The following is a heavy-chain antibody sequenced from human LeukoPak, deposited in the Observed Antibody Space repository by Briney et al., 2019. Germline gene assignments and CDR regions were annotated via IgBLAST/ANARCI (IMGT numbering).Heavy chain of an antibody. CDR1: GFTFSSYA. CDR3: VMALPGTAPVE. V-gene: IGHV3-64D*06. J-gene: IGHJ4*02. D-gene: IGHD1-7*01. Sequence: PGGSLRLSCSASGFTFSSYAMHWVRQAPGKGLEYVSAISGNGGTTYYADSVKGRFSISRDNSKNTLFLQLSNLTSEDTAVYCCVMALPGTAPVEWGQGTLVTVSS. CDR2: ISGNGGTT.